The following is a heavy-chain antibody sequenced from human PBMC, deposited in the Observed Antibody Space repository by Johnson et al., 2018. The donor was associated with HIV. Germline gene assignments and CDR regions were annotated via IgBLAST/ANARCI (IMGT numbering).Heavy chain of an antibody. CDR2: ISYDGSNK. D-gene: IGHD5-12*01. Sequence: QVQLVESGGGVVQPGRSLRLSCAASGFTFSSYAMHWVRQAPGKGLEWVAVISYDGSNKYYADSGKGRFTISRDNSKNTLYRQMNSLRAEDTAVYYCARGRARAFDIWGQGTMVTVSS. J-gene: IGHJ3*02. CDR1: GFTFSSYA. CDR3: ARGRARAFDI. V-gene: IGHV3-30-3*01.